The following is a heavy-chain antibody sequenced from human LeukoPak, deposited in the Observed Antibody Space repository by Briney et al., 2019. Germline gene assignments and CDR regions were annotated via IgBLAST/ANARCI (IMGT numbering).Heavy chain of an antibody. CDR2: ISGGGGST. CDR3: AKVLHYDFWSGFDY. Sequence: GGSLRLSCAASGFTFSSYAMSWVRQAPGKGLEWVSAISGGGGSTYYADSVKGRFTISRDNSKNTLYLQMNSLRAEDTAVYYCAKVLHYDFWSGFDYWGQGTLVTVSS. D-gene: IGHD3-3*01. V-gene: IGHV3-23*01. J-gene: IGHJ4*02. CDR1: GFTFSSYA.